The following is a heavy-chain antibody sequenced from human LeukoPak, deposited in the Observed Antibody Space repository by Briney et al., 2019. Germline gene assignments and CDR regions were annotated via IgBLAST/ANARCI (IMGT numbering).Heavy chain of an antibody. Sequence: SETLSLTCAVSGGSISSSNWWSWVRQPPGKGLEWIGEIYHSGSTNYNPSLKSRVTISVDKSKNRFSLKLSAVTAADSAIYYCAREGYFDTSGYFEYWGQGILVTVSP. V-gene: IGHV4-4*02. D-gene: IGHD3-22*01. CDR3: AREGYFDTSGYFEY. CDR2: IYHSGST. CDR1: GGSISSSNW. J-gene: IGHJ4*02.